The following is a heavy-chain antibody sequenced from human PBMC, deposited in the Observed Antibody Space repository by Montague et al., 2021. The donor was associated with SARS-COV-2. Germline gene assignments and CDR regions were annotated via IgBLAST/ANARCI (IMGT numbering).Heavy chain of an antibody. CDR1: GGSISSYY. CDR2: IYDSGST. V-gene: IGHV4-59*01. Sequence: ETLSLTCTVSGGSISSYYWSWIWQPPGNGLEWDGNIYDSGSTNYNPSLNSGVTIKVDKSKNQFPLKLSSATVADTAVYYCAGGSGWMGNAFDIWGQGTMVTVSS. J-gene: IGHJ3*02. D-gene: IGHD6-19*01. CDR3: AGGSGWMGNAFDI.